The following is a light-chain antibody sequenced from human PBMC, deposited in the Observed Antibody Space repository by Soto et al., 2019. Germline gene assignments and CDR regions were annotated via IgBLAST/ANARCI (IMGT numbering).Light chain of an antibody. CDR3: QQYNSYWT. CDR2: DAS. Sequence: DIQMTQSPSTLSASVGDRVTITCRASQSISSWLAWYQQKPGKAPNLLIYDASSLESGVPSRFSGGGSGTEFTLTISSLQPDDFATYYCQQYNSYWTFGQGTKV. J-gene: IGKJ1*01. CDR1: QSISSW. V-gene: IGKV1-5*01.